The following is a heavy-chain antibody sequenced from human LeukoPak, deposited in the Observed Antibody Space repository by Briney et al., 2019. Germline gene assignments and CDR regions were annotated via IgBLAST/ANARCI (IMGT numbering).Heavy chain of an antibody. CDR1: GFTFSSYG. V-gene: IGHV3-33*01. CDR2: IWYDGSNK. J-gene: IGHJ4*02. CDR3: ARVGSSGWPPLSFLDY. D-gene: IGHD6-19*01. Sequence: PGGSLRLSCAASGFTFSSYGMHWVRQAPGKGLEWVAVIWYDGSNKYYADSVKGRFTISRDNSKNTLYLHMNSLRAEDTAVYYCARVGSSGWPPLSFLDYWGQGTLVTVSS.